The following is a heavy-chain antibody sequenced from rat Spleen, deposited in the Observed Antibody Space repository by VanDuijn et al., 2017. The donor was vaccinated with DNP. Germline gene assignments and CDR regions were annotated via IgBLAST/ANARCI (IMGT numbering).Heavy chain of an antibody. J-gene: IGHJ2*01. V-gene: IGHV5-25*01. CDR2: ISTGGGNT. D-gene: IGHD1-1*01. Sequence: EVQLVESGGGLVQPGRSLKLSCVASGFIFSNYWMTWIRQAPTRGLEWVASISTGGGNTYYRDSVKGRFTISRDNAKSTLYLQMDSLRSEDTATYYCARYRDYYSGEGYFDYWGQGVMVTVSS. CDR3: ARYRDYYSGEGYFDY. CDR1: GFIFSNYW.